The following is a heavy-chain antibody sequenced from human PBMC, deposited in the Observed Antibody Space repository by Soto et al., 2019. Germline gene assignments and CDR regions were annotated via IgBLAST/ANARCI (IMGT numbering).Heavy chain of an antibody. D-gene: IGHD1-7*01. CDR3: ARALRAELRGDYSYYGMDV. CDR2: IIPIFGTA. Sequence: SVKVSCKASGGTFSSYAISWVRQAPGQGLEWMGGIIPIFGTANYAQKFQGRVTITADESTSTAYMELSSLRSEDTAVYYCARALRAELRGDYSYYGMDVRGQGTTVTVSS. V-gene: IGHV1-69*13. J-gene: IGHJ6*02. CDR1: GGTFSSYA.